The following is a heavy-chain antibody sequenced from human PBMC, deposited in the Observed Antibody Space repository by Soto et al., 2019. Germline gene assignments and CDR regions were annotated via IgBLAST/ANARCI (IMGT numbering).Heavy chain of an antibody. V-gene: IGHV4-39*01. CDR2: IYYSGST. J-gene: IGHJ4*02. Sequence: QLQLQESGPGLVKPSETLSLTCTVSGGSISSSSYYWGWIRQPPGKGLEWIGSIYYSGSTYYNPSLKSRVTISVDTSKNQFSLKLSSVTAADTAVYYCARQAVKVVGKLRNTKGYYFDYWGQGTLVTVSS. CDR1: GGSISSSSYY. CDR3: ARQAVKVVGKLRNTKGYYFDY. D-gene: IGHD1-26*01.